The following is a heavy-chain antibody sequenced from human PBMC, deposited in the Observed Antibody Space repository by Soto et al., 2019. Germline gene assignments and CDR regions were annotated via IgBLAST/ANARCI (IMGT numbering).Heavy chain of an antibody. J-gene: IGHJ6*02. CDR2: IYYSGST. V-gene: IGHV4-59*01. D-gene: IGHD3-22*01. CDR3: ARMEGDSSGYPNYYYYYGMDV. CDR1: GGSISSYY. Sequence: PSETLSLTCTVSGGSISSYYWSWIRQPPGKGLEWIGYIYYSGSTNYNPSLKSRVTISVDTSKNQFSLKLSSVTAADTAVYYCARMEGDSSGYPNYYYYYGMDVWGQGTTVTVYS.